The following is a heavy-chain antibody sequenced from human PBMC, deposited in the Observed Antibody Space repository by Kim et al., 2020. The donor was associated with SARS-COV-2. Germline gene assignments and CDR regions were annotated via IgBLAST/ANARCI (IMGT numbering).Heavy chain of an antibody. D-gene: IGHD4-4*01. CDR2: ISGSGGST. V-gene: IGHV3-23*01. J-gene: IGHJ4*02. Sequence: GGSLRLSCAASGFTFSSYAMSWVRQAPGKGLEWVSAISGSGGSTYYADSVKGRFTISRDNSKNTLYLQMNSLRAEDTAVYYCARAYYSNYGGPSPFDYWGQGTLVTVSS. CDR3: ARAYYSNYGGPSPFDY. CDR1: GFTFSSYA.